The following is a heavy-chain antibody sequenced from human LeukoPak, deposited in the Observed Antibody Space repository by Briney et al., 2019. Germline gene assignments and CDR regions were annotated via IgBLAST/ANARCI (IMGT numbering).Heavy chain of an antibody. Sequence: PGGSLRLSCAASGFTFSSYGMHWVRQAPGKGLEWVAFIRCDGSNKYYANSVKGRFTISRDNSKNTLYLQMNSLRAEDTAVYYCARRVYDSSGYYYYYFDYWGQGTLVTVSS. CDR2: IRCDGSNK. V-gene: IGHV3-30*02. CDR1: GFTFSSYG. J-gene: IGHJ4*02. CDR3: ARRVYDSSGYYYYYFDY. D-gene: IGHD3-22*01.